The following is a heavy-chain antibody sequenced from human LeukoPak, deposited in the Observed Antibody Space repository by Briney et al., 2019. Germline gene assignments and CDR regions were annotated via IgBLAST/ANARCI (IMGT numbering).Heavy chain of an antibody. CDR3: ARDTWYYYYSMGD. V-gene: IGHV3-7*01. D-gene: IGHD3-22*01. Sequence: GAPLRPSCAASGFIFSSYWMSWGRQTPGKGLEWVANIKQDGGEKYYVASVKRRFTISSDNAKNSLQLQINSQRAYDTADYYCARDTWYYYYSMGDWGQGTLVTVSS. CDR1: GFIFSSYW. CDR2: IKQDGGEK. J-gene: IGHJ4*02.